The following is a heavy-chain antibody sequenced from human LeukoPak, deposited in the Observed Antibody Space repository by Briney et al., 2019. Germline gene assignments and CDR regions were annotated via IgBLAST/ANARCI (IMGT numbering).Heavy chain of an antibody. CDR2: IYPGDSDT. J-gene: IGHJ5*02. CDR1: GYRFTSYW. CDR3: ASSRTGNWFDP. D-gene: IGHD2-2*01. V-gene: IGHV5-51*01. Sequence: GESLQISCKGSGYRFTSYWIAWVRQMPGKGVEWMGIIYPGDSDTRYSPSFQGQVTISADKSITTAYLQWSSLKASDTAIYFCASSRTGNWFDPWGQGTLVTVSS.